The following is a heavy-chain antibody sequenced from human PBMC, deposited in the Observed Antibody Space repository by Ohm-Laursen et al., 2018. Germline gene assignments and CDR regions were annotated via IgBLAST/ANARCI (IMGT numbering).Heavy chain of an antibody. V-gene: IGHV3-7*01. D-gene: IGHD3-16*01. Sequence: SLRLSCAASGFNFRSLWMSWGRQAPGKGLEWVANINQDGNKKNYVDSVKGRFTISRDNIKNSLYLQMSGLRAEDTAVYYCVTGGVDDWGQGTLVTVSS. CDR1: GFNFRSLW. CDR2: INQDGNKK. CDR3: VTGGVDD. J-gene: IGHJ4*02.